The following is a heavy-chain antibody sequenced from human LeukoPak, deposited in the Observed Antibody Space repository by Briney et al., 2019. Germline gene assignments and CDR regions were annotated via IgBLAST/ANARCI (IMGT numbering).Heavy chain of an antibody. D-gene: IGHD3-10*01. V-gene: IGHV4-61*01. Sequence: PSETLSLTCTVSGGSVSSDSYYWSWIRQPPGKGLEWIGYIYHSGSTNYIPSLKGRVTISVDTSKNQFFLKLSSVTAADTAVYYCARDGGTLRGLIDSWGQGTLVTVSS. CDR3: ARDGGTLRGLIDS. CDR1: GGSVSSDSYY. J-gene: IGHJ4*02. CDR2: IYHSGST.